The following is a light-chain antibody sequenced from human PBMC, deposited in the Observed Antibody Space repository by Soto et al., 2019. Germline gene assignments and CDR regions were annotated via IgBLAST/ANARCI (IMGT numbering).Light chain of an antibody. CDR2: SAS. CDR3: QQSYTPAPA. Sequence: DIQMTQSPSSLSASVGDRVTITCRATQSIGNFLNWYQQKPGKVPKLLIYSASTLQSGVPSRFSGSGSGTDFTLTIDTLQPEDFATYYCQQSYTPAPAFGGGTKVEIK. CDR1: QSIGNF. V-gene: IGKV1-39*01. J-gene: IGKJ4*01.